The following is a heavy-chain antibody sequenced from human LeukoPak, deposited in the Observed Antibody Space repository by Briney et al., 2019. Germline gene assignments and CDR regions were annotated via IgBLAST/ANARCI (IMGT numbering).Heavy chain of an antibody. D-gene: IGHD6-13*01. Sequence: PGGSLRLSCAASGFTFSSYAMHWVRQAPGKGLEWVSAISGSGGSTYYADSVKGRFTISRDNSKNTLYLQMNSLRAEDTAVYYCAKVLEVAGQLAEFDYWGQGTLVTVSS. CDR1: GFTFSSYA. J-gene: IGHJ4*02. CDR2: ISGSGGST. CDR3: AKVLEVAGQLAEFDY. V-gene: IGHV3-23*01.